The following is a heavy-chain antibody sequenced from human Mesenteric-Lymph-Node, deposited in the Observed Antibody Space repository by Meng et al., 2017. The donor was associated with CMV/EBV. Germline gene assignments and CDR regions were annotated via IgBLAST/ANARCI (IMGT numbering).Heavy chain of an antibody. CDR3: ARVAHDLYFDY. J-gene: IGHJ4*02. Sequence: SCKASGYTFTSNDINWERQATGQGLEWMGWMNPNSGNTGYAQKFQGRVTITSNTSISTAYMELSSLRSEDTAVYYCARVAHDLYFDYWGQGTLVTVSS. V-gene: IGHV1-8*03. CDR2: MNPNSGNT. CDR1: GYTFTSND. D-gene: IGHD2-21*02.